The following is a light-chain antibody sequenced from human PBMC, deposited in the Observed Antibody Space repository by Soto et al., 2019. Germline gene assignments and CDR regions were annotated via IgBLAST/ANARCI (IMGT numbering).Light chain of an antibody. V-gene: IGKV1-33*01. Sequence: DIQMTQSPSSLSASVGDRVTITCQASQDISKYLNWYQHKPGKAPKLLIYDTSNLETGVPPRFSGSGSCTHFTFTISSLQPEDTAIYYWQQYDNLPRNTFGQGTKLEIK. CDR1: QDISKY. CDR3: QQYDNLPRNT. J-gene: IGKJ2*01. CDR2: DTS.